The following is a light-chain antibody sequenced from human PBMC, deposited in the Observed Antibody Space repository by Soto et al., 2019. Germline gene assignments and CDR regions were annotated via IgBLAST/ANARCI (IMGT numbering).Light chain of an antibody. J-gene: IGLJ1*01. CDR3: SSYSNTITFYV. CDR1: SSDIGAYDY. CDR2: EVH. V-gene: IGLV2-14*01. Sequence: QSALTQPASVSGSPGQSITISCTGTSSDIGAYDYVSWYQQQPGKAPKLMIYEVHNRPSGVSNRFSGSKSDSTASLTISGLQAEDEADYYCSSYSNTITFYVFGTGTKLTVL.